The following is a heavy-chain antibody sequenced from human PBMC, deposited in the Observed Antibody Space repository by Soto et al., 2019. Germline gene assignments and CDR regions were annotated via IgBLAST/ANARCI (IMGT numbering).Heavy chain of an antibody. CDR1: GFTFSSYG. Sequence: QVQLVESGGGVVQPGRSLRLSCAASGFTFSSYGMHWVRQAPGKGLEWVAVIWYDGSNKYYADSVKGRFTISRDNSKNTLYLQMNSLRAEDTAVYYCARDHYCSGGSCYPYGMDVWGQGTTVTVSS. J-gene: IGHJ6*02. CDR3: ARDHYCSGGSCYPYGMDV. CDR2: IWYDGSNK. V-gene: IGHV3-33*01. D-gene: IGHD2-15*01.